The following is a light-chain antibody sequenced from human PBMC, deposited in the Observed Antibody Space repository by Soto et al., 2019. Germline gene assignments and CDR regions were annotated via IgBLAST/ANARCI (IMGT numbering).Light chain of an antibody. CDR2: GNR. CDR3: QSYDSSLSGSV. Sequence: QSALTQPPSVSGAPGQRVTISCTGSSSNIGAYDVHWYQQLPGTTPKLLIYGNRHRPSGVPDRFSGSKSGTSASLAITGLQAEDEADYYCQSYDSSLSGSVFGGGTKVTVL. CDR1: SSNIGAYD. V-gene: IGLV1-40*01. J-gene: IGLJ2*01.